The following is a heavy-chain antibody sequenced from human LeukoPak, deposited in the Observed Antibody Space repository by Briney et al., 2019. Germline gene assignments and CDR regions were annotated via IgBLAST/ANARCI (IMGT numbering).Heavy chain of an antibody. CDR1: VYTFTICY. V-gene: IGHV1-46*01. CDR3: ARDRVAAAGTLGIDD. J-gene: IGHJ4*02. Sequence: GASVTVSFTASVYTFTICYMHWERQAPRQALEWMGTINPSGANTDYAQKFQGRVTLTRDTSTSTVYMELSSLRSDDTAVYYCARDRVAAAGTLGIDDWGEGTLVSVSS. CDR2: INPSGANT. D-gene: IGHD6-13*01.